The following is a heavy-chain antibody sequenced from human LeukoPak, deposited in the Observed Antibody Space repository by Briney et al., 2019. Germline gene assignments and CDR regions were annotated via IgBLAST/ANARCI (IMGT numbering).Heavy chain of an antibody. V-gene: IGHV3-23*01. CDR1: GFTLSSYA. D-gene: IGHD6-19*01. CDR3: ARETVAGDAFDI. Sequence: GGSLRLSCVVSGFTLSSYAMSWVRQAPGKGLEGVSSIRGSGGSTYYADSVKGRFTISRDNSKNTVYLHMNSLRAEDTAVYYCARETVAGDAFDIWGQGTMVTVSS. J-gene: IGHJ3*02. CDR2: IRGSGGST.